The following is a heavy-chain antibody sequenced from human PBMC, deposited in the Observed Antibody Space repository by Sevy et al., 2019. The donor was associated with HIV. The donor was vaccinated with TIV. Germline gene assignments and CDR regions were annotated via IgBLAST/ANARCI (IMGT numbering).Heavy chain of an antibody. CDR1: GFTFSSYS. J-gene: IGHJ4*02. CDR2: ISSSSSYI. Sequence: GGSLRLSCAASGFTFSSYSMNWVRQAPGKGLEWVSSISSSSSYIYYADSVKGRFTISRDNAKNSLYLQMNSLRAEGTAVYYCASDTGYSGYAGFDYWGQGTLVTVSS. D-gene: IGHD5-12*01. CDR3: ASDTGYSGYAGFDY. V-gene: IGHV3-21*01.